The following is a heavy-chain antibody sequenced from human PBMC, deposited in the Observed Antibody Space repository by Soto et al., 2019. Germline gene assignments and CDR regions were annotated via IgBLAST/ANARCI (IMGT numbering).Heavy chain of an antibody. D-gene: IGHD4-17*01. Sequence: EVQLLEYGGGLVQRGESLRLSCVASGFTFNKYAMTWVRQAPGKGLEWVSSISGSSSTTYYADSVKGRFTISRDNSKNTVYLHMNTLSTAATAVYYCAPTRYDYGDDAVGYWGQGTLVTVSS. V-gene: IGHV3-23*01. CDR2: ISGSSSTT. CDR1: GFTFNKYA. J-gene: IGHJ4*01. CDR3: APTRYDYGDDAVGY.